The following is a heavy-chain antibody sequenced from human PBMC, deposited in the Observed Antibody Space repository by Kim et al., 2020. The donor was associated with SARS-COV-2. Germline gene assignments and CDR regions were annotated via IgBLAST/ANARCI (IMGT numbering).Heavy chain of an antibody. V-gene: IGHV7-4-1*02. Sequence: ASVKVSCKAAGYTFTNYAMNWVRQAPGQGLEWMGWIHTKTGIPTYAHGFTGRFVFSLDTSFSTAFLQISSLKADDTAVSYCASGISMVQGGVFVYWRQGT. CDR1: GYTFTNYA. CDR3: ASGISMVQGGVFVY. D-gene: IGHD3-10*01. J-gene: IGHJ4*02. CDR2: IHTKTGIP.